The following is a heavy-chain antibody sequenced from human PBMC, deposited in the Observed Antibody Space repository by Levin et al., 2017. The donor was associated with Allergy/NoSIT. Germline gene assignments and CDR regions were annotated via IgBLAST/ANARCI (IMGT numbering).Heavy chain of an antibody. D-gene: IGHD4-17*01. Sequence: GSLSLSCAVYGGSFGGYYWSWIRQSPGKGLEWIGEISHRGFTTYNPSLESRVTMSVDTSRNQFSVRLDSVTAADTAMYYCAVFSLRYGAFDIWGQGTMVTVSS. V-gene: IGHV4-34*01. J-gene: IGHJ3*02. CDR2: ISHRGFT. CDR1: GGSFGGYY. CDR3: AVFSLRYGAFDI.